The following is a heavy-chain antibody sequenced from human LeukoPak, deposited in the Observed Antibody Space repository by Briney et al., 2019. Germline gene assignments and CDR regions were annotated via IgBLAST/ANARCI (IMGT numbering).Heavy chain of an antibody. CDR2: ISGSGGST. J-gene: IGHJ4*02. CDR3: AKKSPWSTVSD. CDR1: GFTFPTYW. D-gene: IGHD4-17*01. V-gene: IGHV3-23*01. Sequence: GGSLRLSCAASGFTFPTYWMSWVRQAPGKGLEWVSAISGSGGSTYYADSVKGRFTISRDNSKNTLYLQMNSLRAEDTVVYYCAKKSPWSTVSDWGQGTLVTVSS.